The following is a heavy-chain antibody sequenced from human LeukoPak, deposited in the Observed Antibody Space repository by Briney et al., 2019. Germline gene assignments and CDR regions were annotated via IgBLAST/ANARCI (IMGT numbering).Heavy chain of an antibody. CDR2: VDPEDGKT. D-gene: IGHD3-3*01. V-gene: IGHV1-69-2*01. J-gene: IGHJ4*02. CDR3: ATYDFWSGFRFDY. Sequence: ASVKISCKASGYTLTDYYMHWMKQAPGKGLEWMGRVDPEDGKTIYAEKFQGRVTITADTSIDTSYMQLSSLTSEDRAVYYCATYDFWSGFRFDYWGQGTLVTVSS. CDR1: GYTLTDYY.